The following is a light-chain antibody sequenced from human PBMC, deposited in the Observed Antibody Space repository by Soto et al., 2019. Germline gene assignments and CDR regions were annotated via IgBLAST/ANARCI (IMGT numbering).Light chain of an antibody. V-gene: IGKV3-20*01. J-gene: IGKJ1*01. CDR1: QSVSSY. Sequence: EIVLTQSPATLSLSPGERATLSCRASQSVSSYLAWYQQKPGQAPRLLIYGASNRATGIPDRFSGSGSGTDFTLTISRLEPEDFAVYYCQQYGSSGTFXQGTKADIK. CDR3: QQYGSSGT. CDR2: GAS.